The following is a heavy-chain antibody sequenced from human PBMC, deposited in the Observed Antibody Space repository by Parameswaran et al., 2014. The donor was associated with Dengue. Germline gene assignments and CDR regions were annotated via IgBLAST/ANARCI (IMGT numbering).Heavy chain of an antibody. CDR2: ISGSGGST. D-gene: IGHD3-3*01. Sequence: SNARWIRQPPGKGLEWVSAISGSGGSTYYADSVKGRFTISRDNSKNTLYLQMNSLRAEDTAVYYCAKDKGSTRQSVRITIFGVVRNYYGMDVWGQGTTVTVSS. V-gene: IGHV3-23*01. CDR3: AKDKGSTRQSVRITIFGVVRNYYGMDV. J-gene: IGHJ6*02. CDR1: SNA.